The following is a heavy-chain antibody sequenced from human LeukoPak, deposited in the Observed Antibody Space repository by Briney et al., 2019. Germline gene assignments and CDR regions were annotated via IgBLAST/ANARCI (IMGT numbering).Heavy chain of an antibody. J-gene: IGHJ4*02. CDR2: FSASGNS. CDR3: ARGGYCGGDCYFYY. Sequence: SETLSLTCTVSGDSISSDDYYWSWIRQPAGKGLEWIGRFSASGNSNYNPSLKSRLTISVDTSKNQFSLKLTSVTAADTAVYYCARGGYCGGDCYFYYWGQGTLVTVSS. V-gene: IGHV4-61*02. D-gene: IGHD2-21*02. CDR1: GDSISSDDYY.